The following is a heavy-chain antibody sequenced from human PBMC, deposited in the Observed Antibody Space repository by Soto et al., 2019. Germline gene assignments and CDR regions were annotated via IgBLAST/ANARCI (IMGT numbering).Heavy chain of an antibody. J-gene: IGHJ4*02. CDR3: ASGLSAATVVTCYFDY. V-gene: IGHV4-31*01. CDR1: GGSISSSDYY. D-gene: IGHD4-17*01. Sequence: QVHLQESGPGLVKPSQTLSLTCTVSGGSISSSDYYWSWIRQPPGKGLEWIGDIYSSGNTYYNPALQRPLNISVDTSKNQFSLKLNSVTAADTALYYCASGLSAATVVTCYFDYWGQGTLVTVSS. CDR2: IYSSGNT.